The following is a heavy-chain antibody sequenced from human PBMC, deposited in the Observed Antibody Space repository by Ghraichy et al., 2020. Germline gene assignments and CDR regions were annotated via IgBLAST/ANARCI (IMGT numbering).Heavy chain of an antibody. CDR3: TTDRFTMVRGMNYYYYGMDV. V-gene: IGHV3-15*01. J-gene: IGHJ6*02. CDR2: IKSKTDGGTT. Sequence: GGSLRLSCAASGFTFSNAWMSWVRQAPGKGLEWVGRIKSKTDGGTTDYAAPVKGRFTISRDDSKNTLYLQMNSLKTEDTAVYYCTTDRFTMVRGMNYYYYGMDVWGQGTTVTVSS. D-gene: IGHD3-10*01. CDR1: GFTFSNAW.